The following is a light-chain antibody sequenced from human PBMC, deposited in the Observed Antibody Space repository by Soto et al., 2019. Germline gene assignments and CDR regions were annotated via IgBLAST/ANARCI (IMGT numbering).Light chain of an antibody. CDR2: GAS. CDR3: QQRGSSPPT. J-gene: IGKJ1*01. V-gene: IGKV3-20*01. CDR1: QSVSSSY. Sequence: SQSPATLSVSPGTRATLSCRASQSVSSSYLAWYQQKPGQAPRLLVYGASSRATGIPDRFSGSGSGTDFTLTISKLEPEDFAVYYCQQRGSSPPTFGQGTKVDIK.